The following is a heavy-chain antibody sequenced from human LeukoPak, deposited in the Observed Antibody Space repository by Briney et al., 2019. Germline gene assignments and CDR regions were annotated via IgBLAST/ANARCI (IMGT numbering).Heavy chain of an antibody. D-gene: IGHD3-10*01. CDR1: GFTSDDYG. CDR3: ARARGSGGSGSYSFFDY. CDR2: INWNGGST. J-gene: IGHJ4*02. Sequence: PGGSLRLSCAASGFTSDDYGMSWVRQAPGKGLEWVSGINWNGGSTGYADSVKGRFTISRDNAKNSLYLQMNSLRAEDTALYYCARARGSGGSGSYSFFDYWGQGTLVTVSS. V-gene: IGHV3-20*04.